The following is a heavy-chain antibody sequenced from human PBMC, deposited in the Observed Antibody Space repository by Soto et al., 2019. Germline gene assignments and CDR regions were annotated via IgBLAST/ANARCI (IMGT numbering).Heavy chain of an antibody. J-gene: IGHJ4*02. D-gene: IGHD3-22*01. CDR2: IYSGGTS. V-gene: IGHV3-53*04. CDR3: AKGDDTSGYYSLDY. CDR1: GFTVSNTY. Sequence: EVQLVESGGGLVQPGRSLRLSCAASGFTVSNTYMSWVRQAPGKGLEWVSVIYSGGTSYYADSVKGRFTISRHNSKNTLDLQMNSLRAEDTAVYYCAKGDDTSGYYSLDYWGQGTLVTVSS.